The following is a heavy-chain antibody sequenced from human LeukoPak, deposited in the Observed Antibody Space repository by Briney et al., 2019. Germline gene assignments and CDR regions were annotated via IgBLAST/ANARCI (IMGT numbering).Heavy chain of an antibody. D-gene: IGHD4/OR15-4a*01. J-gene: IGHJ4*02. V-gene: IGHV1-2*02. CDR2: INPNSGGT. CDR3: ARGGYGATSYLGY. CDR1: GYTFTSYD. Sequence: ASVKVSCKASGYTFTSYDINWVRQAPGQGLEWMGWINPNSGGTNYAQKFQGRVTMTRDTSISTAYMELSRLRSDDTAVYYCARGGYGATSYLGYWGQGTLVTVSS.